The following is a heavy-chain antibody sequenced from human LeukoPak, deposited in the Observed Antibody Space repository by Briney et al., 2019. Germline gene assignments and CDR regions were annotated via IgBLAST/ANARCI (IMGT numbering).Heavy chain of an antibody. V-gene: IGHV3-23*01. D-gene: IGHD3-22*01. CDR1: GITLSNYG. Sequence: GGSLRLSCADSGITLSNYGMSCVRQAPGKGLEWVAGISDSGGRTNYADSVKGRFTISRDNPKNTLYLQMNSLRAEDTAVYFCAKRGVVIRVILVGFHKEAYYFDSWGQGALVTVSS. CDR2: ISDSGGRT. CDR3: AKRGVVIRVILVGFHKEAYYFDS. J-gene: IGHJ4*02.